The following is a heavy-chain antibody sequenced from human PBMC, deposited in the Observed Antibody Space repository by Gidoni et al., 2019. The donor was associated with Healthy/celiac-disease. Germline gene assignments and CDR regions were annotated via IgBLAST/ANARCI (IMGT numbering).Heavy chain of an antibody. J-gene: IGHJ3*02. V-gene: IGHV3-23*04. D-gene: IGHD6-13*01. CDR1: GFTFSSHA. CDR3: AKGAADMGPPYDAFDI. CDR2: ISGSGGST. Sequence: EVQLVESGGGLVQPGGSLRLSCAASGFTFSSHAMSWVRQAPGKGLEWVSAISGSGGSTYYADSVKGRFTISRDNSKNTLYLQMNSLRAEDTAVYYCAKGAADMGPPYDAFDIWGQGTMVTVSS.